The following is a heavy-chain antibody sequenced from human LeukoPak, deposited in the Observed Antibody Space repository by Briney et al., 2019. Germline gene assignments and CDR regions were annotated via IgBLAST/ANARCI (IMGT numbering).Heavy chain of an antibody. V-gene: IGHV3-66*01. CDR2: IYSGGST. Sequence: GGSLRLSCAASGFTVSSNYMSWVRQAPGKGLEWVSVIYSGGSTYYADSVKGRFTISRDNSKNTLYRQMNSLRAEDTAVYYCAKDLGGSYYAPYYFDYWGQGTLVTVSS. CDR3: AKDLGGSYYAPYYFDY. J-gene: IGHJ4*02. D-gene: IGHD1-26*01. CDR1: GFTVSSNY.